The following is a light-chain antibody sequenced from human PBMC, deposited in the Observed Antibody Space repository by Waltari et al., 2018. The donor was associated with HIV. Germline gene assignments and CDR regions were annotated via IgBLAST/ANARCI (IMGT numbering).Light chain of an antibody. CDR1: SLRAHY. CDR2: GKN. CDR3: TSRDIIGDQRI. Sequence: SDELSQAPDVSVALGQTVKITCQGDSLRAHYASWYQQKPGQAPLLVIYGKNNRPSGIPDRCSASSSGNSASLTISATQAEDEASYFCTSRDIIGDQRIFGPGTWVAV. V-gene: IGLV3-19*01. J-gene: IGLJ1*01.